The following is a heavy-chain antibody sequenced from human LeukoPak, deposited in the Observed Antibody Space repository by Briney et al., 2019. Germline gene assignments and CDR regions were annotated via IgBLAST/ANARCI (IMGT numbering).Heavy chain of an antibody. CDR3: ARGLGAVAGRIYDGFDM. D-gene: IGHD6-19*01. J-gene: IGHJ3*02. V-gene: IGHV4-59*11. Sequence: PSETLSLTCTVSGGSISSHYWSWIRRPPGKGLEWIGYIYFSGSTNYNPSLKSRVTISIDTPNNQFSLKLSSVTAADTGVYYCARGLGAVAGRIYDGFDMWGQGTMVTVSS. CDR1: GGSISSHY. CDR2: IYFSGST.